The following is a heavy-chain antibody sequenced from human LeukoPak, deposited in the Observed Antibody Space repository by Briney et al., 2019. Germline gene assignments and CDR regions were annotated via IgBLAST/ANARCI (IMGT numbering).Heavy chain of an antibody. CDR3: ARGSGSMVRGVTYYFDY. D-gene: IGHD3-10*01. J-gene: IGHJ4*02. CDR2: ISNSSSYI. Sequence: PGGSLRLSCAASGFTFSSYSMNWVRQAPGKGLEWVSSISNSSSYIYYADSVKGRFTISRDNGKTSLYLQMNSLRAEDTAVYYCARGSGSMVRGVTYYFDYWGQGTLVTVSS. CDR1: GFTFSSYS. V-gene: IGHV3-21*01.